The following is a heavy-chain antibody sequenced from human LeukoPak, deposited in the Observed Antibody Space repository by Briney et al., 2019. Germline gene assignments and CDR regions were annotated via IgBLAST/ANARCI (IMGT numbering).Heavy chain of an antibody. D-gene: IGHD6-13*01. CDR2: ISGDGGRT. J-gene: IGHJ4*02. CDR3: AKDSKGTAPGGLLLG. CDR1: GFTYDDYA. V-gene: IGHV3-43*02. Sequence: GGSLRLSCAASGFTYDDYAMHWLRQAPGKGLEWVSLISGDGGRTYYADSVRGRFTISRDNSKDSLYLQMNSLRTEDTAFYYCAKDSKGTAPGGLLLGWGQGTLVTVSS.